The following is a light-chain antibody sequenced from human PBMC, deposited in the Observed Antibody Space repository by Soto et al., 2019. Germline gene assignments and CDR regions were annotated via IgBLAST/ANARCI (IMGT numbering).Light chain of an antibody. Sequence: EMVMTQSPVTLSGSPGERVTLSCRASQTISRNLAWYQQKPGQAPRLLIYGASTRATGIPDRFSGSGSGTEFTLTINSLQSEDFAMYYCQPHNNWPVVTFGGGTRVEIK. CDR2: GAS. CDR1: QTISRN. CDR3: QPHNNWPVVT. J-gene: IGKJ4*01. V-gene: IGKV3-15*01.